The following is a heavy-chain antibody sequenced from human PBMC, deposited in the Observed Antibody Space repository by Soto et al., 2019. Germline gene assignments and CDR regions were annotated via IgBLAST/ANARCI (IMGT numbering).Heavy chain of an antibody. J-gene: IGHJ4*02. D-gene: IGHD6-13*01. CDR1: GYTFTSYG. CDR3: AREDLPRAAAGYYFDY. Sequence: ASVKVSCKASGYTFTSYGISWVRQAPGQGLEWMGWISAYNGNTNYAQKLQGRVTMTTDTSTSTAYMELRSLRSDDTAVYYCAREDLPRAAAGYYFDYWGQGTLVTVSS. CDR2: ISAYNGNT. V-gene: IGHV1-18*01.